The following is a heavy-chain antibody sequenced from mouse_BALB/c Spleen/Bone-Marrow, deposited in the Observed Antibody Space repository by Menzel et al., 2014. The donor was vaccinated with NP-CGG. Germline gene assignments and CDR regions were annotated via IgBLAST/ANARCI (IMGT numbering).Heavy chain of an antibody. Sequence: SGPELVRPGVSVKLSCKGSGYTFTAYAMHWVKQSHAKSLEWIGLISTYSGNTHYNQNFKGKATMTVDKSSSTAYMGLARLTSEDSAIYYCARNFYGSSYFDYWGQGTTLTVSS. V-gene: IGHV1-67*01. CDR3: ARNFYGSSYFDY. CDR2: ISTYSGNT. J-gene: IGHJ2*01. CDR1: GYTFTAYA. D-gene: IGHD1-1*01.